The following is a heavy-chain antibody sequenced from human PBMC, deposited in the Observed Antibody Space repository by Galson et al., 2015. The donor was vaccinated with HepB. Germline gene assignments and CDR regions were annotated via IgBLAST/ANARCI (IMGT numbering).Heavy chain of an antibody. CDR1: GFTFDDYA. CDR3: AKGGGALVVAALLDY. D-gene: IGHD2-15*01. J-gene: IGHJ4*02. Sequence: LRLSCAASGFTFDDYAMHWVRQAPGKGLEWVSGISWNSGSIGYADSVKGRFTISRDNAKNSLYLQMNSLRAEDTALYYCAKGGGALVVAALLDYWGQGTLVTVSS. CDR2: ISWNSGSI. V-gene: IGHV3-9*01.